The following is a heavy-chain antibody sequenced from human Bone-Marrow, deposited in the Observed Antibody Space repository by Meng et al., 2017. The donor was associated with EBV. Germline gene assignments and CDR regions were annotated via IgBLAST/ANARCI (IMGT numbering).Heavy chain of an antibody. CDR1: GYTFTSYG. CDR2: ISTYNVNT. D-gene: IGHD3-10*01. CDR3: ARDLFGFGEGHYFDY. V-gene: IGHV1-18*01. J-gene: IGHJ4*02. Sequence: QVQVVQSGAEVKKPGASVKVSCKAYGYTFTSYGISWVRQAPGQGLEWMGWISTYNVNTDYAQKLQGRVTMTTDTSTSTAYMELRSLRSDDTAVYYCARDLFGFGEGHYFDYWGQGTLVTVSS.